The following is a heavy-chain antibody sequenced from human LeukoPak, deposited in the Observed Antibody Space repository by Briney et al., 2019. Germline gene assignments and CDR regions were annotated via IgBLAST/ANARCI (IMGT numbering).Heavy chain of an antibody. CDR1: GGSISSYY. D-gene: IGHD3-10*01. CDR2: IYYSGST. J-gene: IGHJ4*02. Sequence: SETLSLTCTVSGGSISSYYWSWIRQPPGKGLEWIGYIYYSGSTYYNPSLKSRATISADTSKNQFSLKLSSVTAADTAVYYCATPGSGTFDSWGQGTLVTVSS. V-gene: IGHV4-59*04. CDR3: ATPGSGTFDS.